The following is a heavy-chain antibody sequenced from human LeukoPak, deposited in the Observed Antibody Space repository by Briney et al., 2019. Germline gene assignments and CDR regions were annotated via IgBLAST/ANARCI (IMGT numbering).Heavy chain of an antibody. D-gene: IGHD3-10*01. Sequence: SETLSLTCTVSGGSISSYYWSWIRQPPGKGLEWIGYIYYSGSTNYNPSLKSRVTISVDTSKNQFSLKLSSVTAADTAVYYCARLIGSGSSYYFDYWGQGTLVTVSS. CDR1: GGSISSYY. CDR2: IYYSGST. V-gene: IGHV4-59*08. CDR3: ARLIGSGSSYYFDY. J-gene: IGHJ4*02.